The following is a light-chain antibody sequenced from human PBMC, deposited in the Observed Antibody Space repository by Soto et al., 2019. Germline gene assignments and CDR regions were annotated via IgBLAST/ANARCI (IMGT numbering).Light chain of an antibody. V-gene: IGLV2-14*01. CDR2: EDS. J-gene: IGLJ3*02. CDR1: SSDVGCYNF. CDR3: SSYINSSTLV. Sequence: QSALTQPASVSGSPGQSITISCTGTSSDVGCYNFVSWYQQHPGKAPKLMIYEDSNRPSGVSNRFSGSKSGNTASLTISGLQADDEAYYYCSSYINSSTLVFGGGTQLTVL.